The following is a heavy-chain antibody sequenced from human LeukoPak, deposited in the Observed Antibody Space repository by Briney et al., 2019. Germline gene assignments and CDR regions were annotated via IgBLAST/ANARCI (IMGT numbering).Heavy chain of an antibody. J-gene: IGHJ4*02. CDR3: ARASRDGYNFGY. Sequence: GGSLRLSCAASGFTFSSYSMNWVRQAPGKGLEWVSSISSSSSYIYYADSVKGRFTISRDNAKNSLYLQMNSLRAEDTAVYYCARASRDGYNFGYWGREPWSPSPQ. D-gene: IGHD5-24*01. CDR2: ISSSSSYI. V-gene: IGHV3-21*01. CDR1: GFTFSSYS.